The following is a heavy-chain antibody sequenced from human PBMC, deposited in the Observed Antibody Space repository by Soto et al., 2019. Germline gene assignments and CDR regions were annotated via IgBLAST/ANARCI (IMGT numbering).Heavy chain of an antibody. V-gene: IGHV3-48*01. CDR3: ARNYDILTGYHNFDE. CDR1: GFTFSSYS. J-gene: IGHJ4*02. CDR2: ISSSSSTI. Sequence: GGSLRLSCAASGFTFSSYSMNWVRQAPGKGLEWVSYISSSSSTIYYADSVKGRFTISRDNAKNSLYLQMNSLRAEDTAVYYCARNYDILTGYHNFDEWGQGTLVTVSS. D-gene: IGHD3-9*01.